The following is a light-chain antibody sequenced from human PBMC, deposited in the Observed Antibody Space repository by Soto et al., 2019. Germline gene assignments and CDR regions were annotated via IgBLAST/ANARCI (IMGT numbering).Light chain of an antibody. CDR2: SNS. Sequence: QLVLTQPPSASGTPGQRVTISCSGSSSNIGSNTVNWYQQLPGTAPKLLIYSNSQRPSGVPDRFSGSKSGTSASLAIGGLQSEDEADYYCAAWDDSLNGYVFGTGTKLTVL. V-gene: IGLV1-44*01. CDR3: AAWDDSLNGYV. CDR1: SSNIGSNT. J-gene: IGLJ1*01.